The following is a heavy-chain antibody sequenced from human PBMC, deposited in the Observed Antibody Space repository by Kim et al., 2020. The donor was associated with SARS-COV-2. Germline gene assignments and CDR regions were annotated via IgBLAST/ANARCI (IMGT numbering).Heavy chain of an antibody. V-gene: IGHV3-23*01. CDR1: GFTFSSYA. D-gene: IGHD3-3*01. CDR3: AKLDEDFWSAYRHYIYFYMDV. CDR2: ISGSGAGT. Sequence: GGSLRLSCAASGFTFSSYAMSWVRQAPGKGLEWVSTISGSGAGTNYADSVKGRFTISSDNSKNTLYLQMNSLRAEDTAVYYCAKLDEDFWSAYRHYIYFYMDVWGKGTTVTVSS. J-gene: IGHJ6*03.